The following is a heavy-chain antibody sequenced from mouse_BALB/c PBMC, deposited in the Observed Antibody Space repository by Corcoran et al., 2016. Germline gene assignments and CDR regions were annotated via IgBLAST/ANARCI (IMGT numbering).Heavy chain of an antibody. V-gene: IGHV9-3-1*01. CDR2: INTYTGEA. Sequence: QIQLVQSGPELKKPGETVKISCKASGYTFTHFGINWVKQAPGKDLQWMGWINTYTGEATYAVDFKGRFAFSLETSTNTAYLQFNNLKNDDTATYFCARRGDGNYRFAHWGQGTLVTVST. D-gene: IGHD2-1*01. J-gene: IGHJ3*01. CDR1: GYTFTHFG. CDR3: ARRGDGNYRFAH.